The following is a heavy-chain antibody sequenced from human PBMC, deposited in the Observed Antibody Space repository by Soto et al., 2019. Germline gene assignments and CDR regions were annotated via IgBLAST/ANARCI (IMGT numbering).Heavy chain of an antibody. Sequence: ASVKVSCKASGYTFPGSYMHWVRQAPGQGLEWMGWINPNSGGTNYAQKFQGWVTMTRDTSISTAYMELSRLRSDDTAVYYCARSSRTYPYYYYGMDVWGQGTTVTVSS. J-gene: IGHJ6*02. CDR1: GYTFPGSY. V-gene: IGHV1-2*04. CDR3: ARSSRTYPYYYYGMDV. CDR2: INPNSGGT.